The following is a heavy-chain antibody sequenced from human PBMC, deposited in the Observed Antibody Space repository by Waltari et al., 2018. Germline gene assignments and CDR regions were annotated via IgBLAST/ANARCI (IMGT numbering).Heavy chain of an antibody. J-gene: IGHJ5*02. Sequence: QLVQSGGALVQPGGSRTLSCVASGFMCRNHWMLWVRQAPGKGLQWVAKIHPEGVVANYVDSVKGRFTVSRDNAKNSLYLQMTSLTTDDTAVYFCARDNTFYADDLWGQGAQVTVSS. CDR3: ARDNTFYADDL. CDR1: GFMCRNHW. CDR2: IHPEGVVA. D-gene: IGHD3-16*01. V-gene: IGHV3-7*01.